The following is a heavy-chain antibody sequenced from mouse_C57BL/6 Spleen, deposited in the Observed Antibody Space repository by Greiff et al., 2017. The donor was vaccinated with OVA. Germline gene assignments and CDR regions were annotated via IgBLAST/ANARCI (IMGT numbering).Heavy chain of an antibody. CDR3: AREGFVTTVVAPIAY. V-gene: IGHV1-64*01. CDR2: IHPNSGST. CDR1: GYTFTSYW. D-gene: IGHD1-1*01. Sequence: VQLQQPGAELVKPGASVKLSCKASGYTFTSYWMHWVKQRPGQGLEWIGMIHPNSGSTNYNEKFKSKATLTVDKSSSTAYMQLSSLTSEDSAVYYCAREGFVTTVVAPIAYWGKGTLVTVSA. J-gene: IGHJ3*01.